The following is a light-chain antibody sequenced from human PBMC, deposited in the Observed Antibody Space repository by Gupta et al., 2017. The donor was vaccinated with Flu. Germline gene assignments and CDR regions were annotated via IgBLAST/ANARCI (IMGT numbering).Light chain of an antibody. CDR2: GAS. V-gene: IGKV1-12*01. J-gene: IGKJ2*01. CDR1: QGINRW. CDR3: QQANSFPYT. Sequence: DTQLTQSPSSVSASVGDRVTITCRASQGINRWLAWFQQKPGKAPRLLIYGASSLQSGVPSRFSGSGSGTDFTLTITSLQPEDFATYYCQQANSFPYTFGQGTKVEI.